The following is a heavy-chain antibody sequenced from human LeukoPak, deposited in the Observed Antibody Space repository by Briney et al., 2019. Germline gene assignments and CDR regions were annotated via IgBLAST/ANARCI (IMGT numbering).Heavy chain of an antibody. Sequence: GGSLRLSCAASGFTFNNAWMTWVRQAPGKGLEWVGRIKSKTDGGTTDYAAPVKGRFTISRDDSKNTLYLQMNSLKTEDTAVYYCTTDPLVVVPAAIVYWGQGTLVTVSS. V-gene: IGHV3-15*01. D-gene: IGHD2-2*01. CDR3: TTDPLVVVPAAIVY. CDR2: IKSKTDGGTT. J-gene: IGHJ4*02. CDR1: GFTFNNAW.